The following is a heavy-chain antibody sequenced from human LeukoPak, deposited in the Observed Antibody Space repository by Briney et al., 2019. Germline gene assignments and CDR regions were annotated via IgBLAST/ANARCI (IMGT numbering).Heavy chain of an antibody. D-gene: IGHD3-22*01. CDR1: GYTFTDYY. CDR2: INPNSGGT. Sequence: GASVKVSCKASGYTFTDYYMHWVRQAPGQGLEWMGWINPNSGGTNCAQKFQGRVTMTRDTSISTAYMELSRLRSDDTAVYYCARASYYYDSSGYPGYYFDYWGQGTLVTVSS. CDR3: ARASYYYDSSGYPGYYFDY. J-gene: IGHJ4*02. V-gene: IGHV1-2*02.